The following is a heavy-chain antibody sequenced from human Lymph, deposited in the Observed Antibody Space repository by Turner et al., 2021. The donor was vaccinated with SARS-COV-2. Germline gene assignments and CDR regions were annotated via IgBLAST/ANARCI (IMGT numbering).Heavy chain of an antibody. Sequence: EVQLLESGGGLVQPGGSLRLSCAVSGFPFRSYAMSWVRQAPGKGLEWVSTISGSGGSTYYADSVKGRFTISRDNSKNTLYLQMNSLRAEDTAVYYCAKNEMAMIVVVITLFDYWGQGTLVTVSS. CDR3: AKNEMAMIVVVITLFDY. CDR1: GFPFRSYA. V-gene: IGHV3-23*01. J-gene: IGHJ4*02. CDR2: ISGSGGST. D-gene: IGHD3-22*01.